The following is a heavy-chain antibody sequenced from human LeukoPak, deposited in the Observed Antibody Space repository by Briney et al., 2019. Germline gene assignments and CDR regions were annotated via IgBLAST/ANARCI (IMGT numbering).Heavy chain of an antibody. V-gene: IGHV4-59*01. Sequence: SETLSLTCTVSGGSISSYYWSWIRQPPGKGLEWIGYIYYSGSTNYNPSLKSRVTISVDTSKNQLSLKLSSVTAAVTAVYYCARMAPQGGYSYGYYFDYWGQGTLVTVSS. J-gene: IGHJ4*02. D-gene: IGHD5-18*01. CDR1: GGSISSYY. CDR3: ARMAPQGGYSYGYYFDY. CDR2: IYYSGST.